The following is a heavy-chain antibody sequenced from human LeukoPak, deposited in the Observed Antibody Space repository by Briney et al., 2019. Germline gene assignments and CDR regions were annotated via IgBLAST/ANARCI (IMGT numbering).Heavy chain of an antibody. V-gene: IGHV3-74*01. CDR1: GFTFSSHW. CDR2: INSDGSIT. Sequence: GGSLRLSCAASGFTFSSHWMNWVRQAPGKGLVWVSRINSDGSITTYADSVRGRFTISRDNAKSTLYLQMNSLRAEDTAVYYCASSTQISKYADYWGQGALVTVSS. CDR3: ASSTQISKYADY. J-gene: IGHJ4*02. D-gene: IGHD2-2*01.